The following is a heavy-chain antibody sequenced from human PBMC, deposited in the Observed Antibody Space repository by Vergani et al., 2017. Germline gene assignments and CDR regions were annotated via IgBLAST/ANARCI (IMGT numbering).Heavy chain of an antibody. Sequence: QVQLQQWGAGLLKPSETLSLTCAVSGGSISSSNWWSWVRQPPGKGLEWIGEIYHSGSTNYNPSLKSRVTISVDKSKNQFSLKLSSVTAADTAVYYCATGGGGLGSGYGSLGCWGQGTLVTVSS. CDR2: IYHSGST. CDR1: GGSISSSNW. J-gene: IGHJ4*02. V-gene: IGHV4-4*02. D-gene: IGHD5-12*01. CDR3: ATGGGGLGSGYGSLGC.